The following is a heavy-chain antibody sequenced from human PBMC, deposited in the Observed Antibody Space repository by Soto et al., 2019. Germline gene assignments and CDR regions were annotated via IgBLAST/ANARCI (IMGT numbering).Heavy chain of an antibody. CDR2: IYYSGST. CDR1: GGSISSSSYY. Sequence: QLQLQESGPGLVKPSETLSLTCTVSGGSISSSSYYWGWIRQPPGKGLEWIGSIYYSGSTYYNPSLKSRVTISVDTSKNQFSLKLSSVTAADTAVYYCATQKYTGYSSGWYVLGYWGQGTLVTVSS. D-gene: IGHD6-19*01. J-gene: IGHJ4*02. CDR3: ATQKYTGYSSGWYVLGY. V-gene: IGHV4-39*01.